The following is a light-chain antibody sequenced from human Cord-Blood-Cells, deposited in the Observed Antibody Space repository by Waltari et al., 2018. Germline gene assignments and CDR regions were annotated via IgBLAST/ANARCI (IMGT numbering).Light chain of an antibody. J-gene: IGLJ2*01. V-gene: IGLV2-14*01. Sequence: QSALTQPASVSGSPGQSITISCTGTSSDVGGYNYVSWYQQHPGKAPKLMIYEVSNRPSGVSNRFSGYKSGNTASLTISGLQAEDEADYYCSSYTSSSTDVVFGGGTKLTVL. CDR3: SSYTSSSTDVV. CDR1: SSDVGGYNY. CDR2: EVS.